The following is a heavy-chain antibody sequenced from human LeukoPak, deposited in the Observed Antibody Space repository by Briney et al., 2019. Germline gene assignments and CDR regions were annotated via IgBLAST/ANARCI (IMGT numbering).Heavy chain of an antibody. D-gene: IGHD2/OR15-2a*01. CDR1: GYTFTGYY. CDR3: ARDSMSFEY. CDR2: INPNSGGT. Sequence: GASVKVSCKASGYTFTGYYMHWVRQAPGQGLEWMGWINPNSGGTNYAQKFQGRVTMTRDTSISTAYMELSSLRFDDTAVYYCARDSMSFEYWGQGTLVTVSS. V-gene: IGHV1-2*02. J-gene: IGHJ4*02.